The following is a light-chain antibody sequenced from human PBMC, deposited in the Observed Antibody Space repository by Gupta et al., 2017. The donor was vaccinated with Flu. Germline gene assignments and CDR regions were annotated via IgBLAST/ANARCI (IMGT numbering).Light chain of an antibody. CDR3: QQYNNWPGT. J-gene: IGKJ1*01. Sequence: EIVMTQSPAPPSVFPGERATLSCRASQSVSSNLAWYQQKPGQAPRLLIYGASTRATGIPARFSGSGSGTEFTLTISSLQSEDFAVYYCQQYNNWPGTFGQGTKVEIK. CDR2: GAS. CDR1: QSVSSN. V-gene: IGKV3-15*01.